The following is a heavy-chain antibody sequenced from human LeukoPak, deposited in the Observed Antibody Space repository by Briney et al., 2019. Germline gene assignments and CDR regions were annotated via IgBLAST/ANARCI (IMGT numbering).Heavy chain of an antibody. CDR1: GYTFTGYY. Sequence: PGASVKVSCKASGYTFTGYYMHWMRQAPGQGLEWMGWINPNSGGTNYAQKFQGRVTMTRDTSISTAYMELSRLRSDDTAVYYCARVPTGTTEVDYWGQGTLVTVSS. CDR2: INPNSGGT. CDR3: ARVPTGTTEVDY. D-gene: IGHD1-1*01. V-gene: IGHV1-2*02. J-gene: IGHJ4*02.